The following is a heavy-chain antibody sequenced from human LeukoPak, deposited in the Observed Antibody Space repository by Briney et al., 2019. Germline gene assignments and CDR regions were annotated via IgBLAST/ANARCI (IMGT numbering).Heavy chain of an antibody. CDR3: ATLHVDYYGSGSYDDAFDI. CDR2: IKQDGSEK. CDR1: GFTFSSYR. V-gene: IGHV3-7*01. Sequence: SGGSLRLSCAASGFTFSSYRMSWVRQSRGKGLEWLANIKQDGSEKYYVDSVKGRFTISRDNAKNSLYLQMNSLRAEDTAVYYCATLHVDYYGSGSYDDAFDIWGQGTMVTVSS. J-gene: IGHJ3*02. D-gene: IGHD3-10*01.